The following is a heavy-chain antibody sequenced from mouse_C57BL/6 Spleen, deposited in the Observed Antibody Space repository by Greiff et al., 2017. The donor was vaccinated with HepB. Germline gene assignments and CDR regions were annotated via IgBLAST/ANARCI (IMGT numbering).Heavy chain of an antibody. CDR3: TKYGYDDGMAD. J-gene: IGHJ4*01. D-gene: IGHD2-2*01. V-gene: IGHV1-15*01. CDR2: IDPETGGT. Sequence: QVQLQQSGAELVRPGASVTLSCKASGYTFTDYEMHWVKQTPVHGLEWIGAIDPETGGTAYNQKFKGKAILTADKSSSTAYMELRSLTSEDSAVYYCTKYGYDDGMADWGQGTSATAPS. CDR1: GYTFTDYE.